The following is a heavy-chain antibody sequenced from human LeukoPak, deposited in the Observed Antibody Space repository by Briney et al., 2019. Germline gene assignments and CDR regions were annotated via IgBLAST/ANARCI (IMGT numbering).Heavy chain of an antibody. CDR1: GGSISSSSYY. Sequence: SETLSLTCTVSGGSISSSSYYWGWIRQPPGKGLEWIGSIYYSGSTYYNPSLKSRVTISVDTSKNQFSLKLSSVTAADTAVYYCARVLKDYVLEAFDIWGQGTMVTVSS. CDR2: IYYSGST. J-gene: IGHJ3*02. D-gene: IGHD4-17*01. CDR3: ARVLKDYVLEAFDI. V-gene: IGHV4-39*07.